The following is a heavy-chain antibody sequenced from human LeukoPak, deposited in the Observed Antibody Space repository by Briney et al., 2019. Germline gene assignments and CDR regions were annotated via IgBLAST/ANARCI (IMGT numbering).Heavy chain of an antibody. Sequence: QPGGSLRLSCAASGFTVSSNYMSWVRQAPGKGLTWVSLISTDGKSTRYAESVKGRFTISRDNAKNALYLQMDILRVEDTALYFCVRDYQFIQEVWGQGTTVTVSS. CDR1: GFTVSSNY. CDR3: VRDYQFIQEV. V-gene: IGHV3-74*01. J-gene: IGHJ6*02. D-gene: IGHD2-2*01. CDR2: ISTDGKST.